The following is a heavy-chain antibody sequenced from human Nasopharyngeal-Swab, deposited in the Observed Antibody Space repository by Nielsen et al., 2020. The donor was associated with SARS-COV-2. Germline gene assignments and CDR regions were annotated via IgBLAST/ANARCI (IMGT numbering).Heavy chain of an antibody. V-gene: IGHV3-21*01. CDR3: ASFWSGYYTPDY. D-gene: IGHD3-3*01. J-gene: IGHJ4*02. Sequence: GGSLRLSCAASGFTFSSYSMNWVRQAPGKGLEWVSSISSSSSYIYYADSVKGRFTISRDNAKNSLYLQMNSLRAEDTAAYYCASFWSGYYTPDYWGQGTLVTVSS. CDR2: ISSSSSYI. CDR1: GFTFSSYS.